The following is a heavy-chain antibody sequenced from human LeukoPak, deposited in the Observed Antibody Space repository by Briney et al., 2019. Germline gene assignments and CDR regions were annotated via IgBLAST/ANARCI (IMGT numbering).Heavy chain of an antibody. CDR1: GYTFTSYA. J-gene: IGHJ6*02. Sequence: ASVTVSCKASGYTFTSYAMNWVRQAPGQGLEWMGWINTNTGNPTYAQGFTGRFVFSLDTSVSTAYLQISSLKAEDTAVYYCARPGVRYYYYGMDVWGQGTTVTVSS. V-gene: IGHV7-4-1*02. CDR3: ARPGVRYYYYGMDV. CDR2: INTNTGNP. D-gene: IGHD3-10*01.